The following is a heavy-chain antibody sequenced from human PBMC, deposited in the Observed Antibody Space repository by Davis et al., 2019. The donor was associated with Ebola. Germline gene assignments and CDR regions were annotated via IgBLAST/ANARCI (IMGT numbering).Heavy chain of an antibody. CDR2: IIPFFGTA. D-gene: IGHD1-14*01. CDR3: AKDITYEITNTFDI. CDR1: GYTFTSYG. J-gene: IGHJ3*02. V-gene: IGHV1-69*06. Sequence: AASVTVSCKASGYTFTSYGISWVRQAPGQGLEWMGGIIPFFGTANYAHKFQGRVTITADKSTSTAYMDLSSLRSEDTAVYYCAKDITYEITNTFDIREQGTMVTVSS.